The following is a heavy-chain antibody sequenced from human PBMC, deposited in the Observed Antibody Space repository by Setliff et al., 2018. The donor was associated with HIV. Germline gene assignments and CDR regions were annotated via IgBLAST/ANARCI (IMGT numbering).Heavy chain of an antibody. CDR2: FDPEDDET. D-gene: IGHD1-7*01. CDR1: GYTLTELS. V-gene: IGHV1-24*01. CDR3: ARDAPGNTESAPGY. Sequence: ASVKVSCKVSGYTLTELSIHWVRQAPGKGLEWMGGFDPEDDETIYAQKFQGRVTMTEDTSTDTAYMELSSLRSDDTAVYYCARDAPGNTESAPGYWGQGTLVTVSS. J-gene: IGHJ4*02.